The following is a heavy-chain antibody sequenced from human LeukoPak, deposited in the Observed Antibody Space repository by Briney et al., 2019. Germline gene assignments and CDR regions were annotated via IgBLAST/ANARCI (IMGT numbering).Heavy chain of an antibody. J-gene: IGHJ6*02. D-gene: IGHD5-12*01. Sequence: AASVKVSCKTSGYTFSGYYLHWVRQAPGQRLEYMGRINPNSANPYYAQKFQGRVTMTRDTSISTVYMELSSLRSEDTAVYYCARGRRGYSGYDLFPYYGMDVWGQGTTVTVSS. CDR3: ARGRRGYSGYDLFPYYGMDV. CDR1: GYTFSGYY. V-gene: IGHV1-2*06. CDR2: INPNSANP.